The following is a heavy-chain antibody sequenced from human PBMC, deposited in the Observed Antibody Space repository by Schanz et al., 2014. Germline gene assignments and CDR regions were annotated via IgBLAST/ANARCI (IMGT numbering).Heavy chain of an antibody. CDR1: GYTFTGYY. Sequence: QVQLVQSGAEMKKPGASVKVSCKASGYTFTGYYMHWVRQAPGQGLEWMGRIIPILGIANYAQRFQGRVSITADKSTTTAYMELNSLNSDDTAVYYCATLDYADSVSWGQGTLVTVSS. J-gene: IGHJ5*02. D-gene: IGHD4-17*01. CDR2: IIPILGIA. CDR3: ATLDYADSVS. V-gene: IGHV1-69*09.